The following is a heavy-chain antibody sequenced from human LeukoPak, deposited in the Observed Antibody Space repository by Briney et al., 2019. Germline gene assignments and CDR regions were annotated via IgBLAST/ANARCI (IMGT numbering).Heavy chain of an antibody. CDR2: ISGSGSDT. V-gene: IGHV3-11*06. J-gene: IGHJ4*02. D-gene: IGHD6-13*01. CDR1: GFIFSDYY. CDR3: ARVGSVAAAGTPDY. Sequence: GGSLRLSCAASGFIFSDYYMTWIRQAPGKGLEWLSYISGSGSDTNYADSVKGRFTTFRDNAKNSLYLQMNSLRAEDTAVYYCARVGSVAAAGTPDYWGQGTLVTVSS.